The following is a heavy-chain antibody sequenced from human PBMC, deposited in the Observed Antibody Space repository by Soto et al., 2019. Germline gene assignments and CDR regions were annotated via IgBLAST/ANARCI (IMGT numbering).Heavy chain of an antibody. V-gene: IGHV1-18*01. Sequence: QGQLVQSGVEVKKPGDSVQCSFSASGNTFTNFGVTWVRQPPGQGLEWLVWSSPYTDEPSDAQKLQGRVTMTIDTSTSTAYLDMRSMTSDDTAFYYCARGIPGAEAWFHPWGQGTLVTVSS. CDR2: SSPYTDEP. CDR3: ARGIPGAEAWFHP. J-gene: IGHJ5*02. CDR1: GNTFTNFG. D-gene: IGHD2-2*01.